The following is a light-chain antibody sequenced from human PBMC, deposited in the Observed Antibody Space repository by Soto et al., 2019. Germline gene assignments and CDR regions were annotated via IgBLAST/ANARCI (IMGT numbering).Light chain of an antibody. CDR1: SSDVGSYNL. J-gene: IGLJ3*02. CDR3: CSYAGSGTWV. CDR2: EVT. Sequence: QSVLTQPASVSGSPGQSITISCTGTSSDVGSYNLVSWYQQHPGKAPKFMISEVTKRPSGVSTRFSGSKSGNTASLTISGLQAEDESDYYCCSYAGSGTWVFGGGTTVTVL. V-gene: IGLV2-23*02.